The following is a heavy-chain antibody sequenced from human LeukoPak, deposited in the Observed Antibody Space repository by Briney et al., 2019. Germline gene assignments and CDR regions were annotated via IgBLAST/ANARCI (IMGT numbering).Heavy chain of an antibody. CDR2: ISAYNGNT. D-gene: IGHD4-11*01. CDR3: ARGHDYSNSNYFDY. V-gene: IGHV1-18*01. J-gene: IGHJ4*02. Sequence: ASVKVSCKASGYTFTSYGISWVRQAPGQGLEWMEWISAYNGNTNYAQKLQGRVTMTTDTSTSTAYMGLRSLRSDDTAVYYCARGHDYSNSNYFDYWGQGTLVTVSS. CDR1: GYTFTSYG.